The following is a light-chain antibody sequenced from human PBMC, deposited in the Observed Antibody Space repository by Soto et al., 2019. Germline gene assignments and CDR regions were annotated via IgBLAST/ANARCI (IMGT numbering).Light chain of an antibody. CDR1: QSISSW. CDR2: DAS. Sequence: IQMTQSPSTLSASVGHRVTITCRASQSISSWLPWYQQKLGRAPRLLIYDASSLESGVPSRFSGSGYGTEFTLTISSLQPDDFATYYCQQYNTYSSLTFGGGTKVDIK. CDR3: QQYNTYSSLT. J-gene: IGKJ4*01. V-gene: IGKV1-5*01.